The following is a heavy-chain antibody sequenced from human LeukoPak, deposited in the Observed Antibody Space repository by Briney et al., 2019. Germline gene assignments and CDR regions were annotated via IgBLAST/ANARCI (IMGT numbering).Heavy chain of an antibody. CDR3: ARDSSPDSATTYYDALDM. V-gene: IGHV3-7*01. CDR2: INGDGDGK. Sequence: GSLRLSCAGSGFSFRRFWMTWVRQAPGRGLEWVANINGDGDGKRYADSVKDRFTISRDNARSLVFLQIHSLRDEDTALYYCARDSSPDSATTYYDALDMWGQGTMVTVSS. J-gene: IGHJ3*02. D-gene: IGHD1-1*01. CDR1: GFSFRRFW.